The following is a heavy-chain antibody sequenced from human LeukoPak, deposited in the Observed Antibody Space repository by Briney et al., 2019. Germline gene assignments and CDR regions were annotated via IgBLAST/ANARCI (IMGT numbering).Heavy chain of an antibody. CDR1: GFTFSSFA. CDR2: ISGSGTTA. V-gene: IGHV3-23*01. J-gene: IGHJ4*02. Sequence: GGSLRLSCAVSGFTFSSFAMSWVRQAPGKGLEWVSSISGSGTTAYHADSVKGRFTISRDNSENTLYLQMNSLRAEDTAVYYCTRVRSSWYYFDYWGQGTLVTVSS. D-gene: IGHD6-13*01. CDR3: TRVRSSWYYFDY.